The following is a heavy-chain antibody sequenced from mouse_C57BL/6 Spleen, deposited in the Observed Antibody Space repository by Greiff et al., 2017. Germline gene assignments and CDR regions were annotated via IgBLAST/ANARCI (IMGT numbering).Heavy chain of an antibody. D-gene: IGHD1-1*01. V-gene: IGHV1-26*01. Sequence: EVQLQQSGPELVKPGASVKISCKASGYTFTDYYMNWVKQSHGKSLEWIGDINPNNGGTSYNQKFKGKATLTVDKSSSTPYMELRSLTSEDSAVYYCTRRDYYYDSSSYYAMDYWGQGTSVTVSS. CDR3: TRRDYYYDSSSYYAMDY. CDR1: GYTFTDYY. J-gene: IGHJ4*01. CDR2: INPNNGGT.